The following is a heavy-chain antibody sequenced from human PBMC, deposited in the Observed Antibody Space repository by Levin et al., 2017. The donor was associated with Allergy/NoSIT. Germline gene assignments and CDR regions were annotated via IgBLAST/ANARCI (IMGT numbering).Heavy chain of an antibody. V-gene: IGHV4-61*01. CDR3: AILSAGGYSGYDTTFYYYYGMDV. D-gene: IGHD5-12*01. CDR1: GGSVSSGSYY. Sequence: SETLSLTCTVSGGSVSSGSYYWSWIRQPPGKGLEWIGYIYYSGSTNYNPSLKSRVTISVDTSKNQFSLKLSSVTAADTAVYYCAILSAGGYSGYDTTFYYYYGMDVWGQGTTVTVSS. J-gene: IGHJ6*02. CDR2: IYYSGST.